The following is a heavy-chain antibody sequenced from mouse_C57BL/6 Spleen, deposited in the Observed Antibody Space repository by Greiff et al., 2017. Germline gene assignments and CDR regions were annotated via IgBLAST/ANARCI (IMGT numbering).Heavy chain of an antibody. J-gene: IGHJ3*01. D-gene: IGHD2-1*01. CDR2: IGPGSGST. Sequence: QVQLQQSGAELVKPGASVKISCKASGYTFTDYYLNWVKQRPGQGLAWIGKIGPGSGSTYYNEKFKGKATLTADKSSSPAYMQLSSLTSEDSAVYFCASDYGTWFAYWGQGTLVTVSA. CDR3: ASDYGTWFAY. V-gene: IGHV1-77*01. CDR1: GYTFTDYY.